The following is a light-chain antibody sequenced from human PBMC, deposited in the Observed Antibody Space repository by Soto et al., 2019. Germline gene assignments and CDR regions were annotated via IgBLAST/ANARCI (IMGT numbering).Light chain of an antibody. CDR3: LRHSDYPRT. Sequence: ATPMTQSPSSLSASVGDRVTIACRASQGIRTELAWYQQKRGEAPKLLVYAATALQSGVSSRFSGSGSGKDFTLTISSMLPGDFATYYCLRHSDYPRTFDQGTKV. CDR2: AAT. V-gene: IGKV1-6*01. CDR1: QGIRTE. J-gene: IGKJ1*01.